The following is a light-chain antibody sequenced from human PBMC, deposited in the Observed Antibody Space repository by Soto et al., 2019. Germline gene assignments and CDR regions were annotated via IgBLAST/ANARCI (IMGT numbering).Light chain of an antibody. V-gene: IGKV3-20*01. CDR3: QQYGSSPPFT. CDR1: QSVSSSY. Sequence: IVLTQSPGTLSLTPGDRATLSCRASQSVSSSYFAWYQQKPGQAPRLLIYGASSRATGIPDRFSGSGSWTDVSLTISRLVPEDAAVYYCQQYGSSPPFTFGPGTRVEIK. J-gene: IGKJ3*01. CDR2: GAS.